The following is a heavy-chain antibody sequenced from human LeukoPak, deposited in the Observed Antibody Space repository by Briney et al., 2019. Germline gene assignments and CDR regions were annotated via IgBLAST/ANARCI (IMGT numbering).Heavy chain of an antibody. D-gene: IGHD6-13*01. CDR1: GGSISSSSYY. CDR3: ARGQQLVPYDF. CDR2: IYYSGST. Sequence: PPETLSLTCTVSGGSISSSSYYWGWIRQPPGKGLEWIGSIYYSGSTYYNPSLKSRVTISVDTSKNQFSLKLSSVTAADTAVYYCARGQQLVPYDFWGQGTLVTVSS. V-gene: IGHV4-39*01. J-gene: IGHJ4*02.